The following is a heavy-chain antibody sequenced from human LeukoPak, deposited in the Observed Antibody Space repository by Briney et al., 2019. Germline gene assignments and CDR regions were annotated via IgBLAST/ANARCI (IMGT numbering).Heavy chain of an antibody. J-gene: IGHJ4*02. V-gene: IGHV3-20*01. CDR3: AKEYYYDSSGYYYLSP. Sequence: GGSLRLSCAAFGFTFDDYGMSWVRQAPGKGLEWVSGINWNGGSTGYADSVKGRFTISRDNAKNSLYLQMNSLRAEDTALYHCAKEYYYDSSGYYYLSPWGQGTLVTVSS. CDR1: GFTFDDYG. D-gene: IGHD3-22*01. CDR2: INWNGGST.